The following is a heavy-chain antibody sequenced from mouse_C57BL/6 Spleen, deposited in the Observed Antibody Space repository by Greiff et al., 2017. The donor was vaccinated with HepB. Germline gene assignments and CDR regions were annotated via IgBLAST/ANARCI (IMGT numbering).Heavy chain of an antibody. CDR2: IDPENGDT. CDR1: GFNIKDDY. CDR3: SYGNPWFAY. Sequence: EVQLQQSGAELVRPGASVKLSCTASGFNIKDDYMHWVKQRPEQGLEWIGWIDPENGDTEYASKFQGTATITADTSSNTAYLKLSSLTSEDTAVYYCSYGNPWFAYWGQGTLVTVSA. D-gene: IGHD2-1*01. J-gene: IGHJ3*01. V-gene: IGHV14-4*01.